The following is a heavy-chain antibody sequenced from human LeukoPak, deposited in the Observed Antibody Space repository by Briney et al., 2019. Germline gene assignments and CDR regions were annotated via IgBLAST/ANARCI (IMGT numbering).Heavy chain of an antibody. CDR1: GFTFSSYG. CDR2: IWYDGSNK. V-gene: IGHV3-33*06. Sequence: GGSLRLSCAASGFTFSSYGMHWVRQAPGKGLEWVAVIWYDGSNKYYADSVKGRFTISRDNSKNTLYLQMNSLRAEDTAVYYCAKDRGIAVADNFDYWGQGTLVTVSS. J-gene: IGHJ4*02. CDR3: AKDRGIAVADNFDY. D-gene: IGHD6-19*01.